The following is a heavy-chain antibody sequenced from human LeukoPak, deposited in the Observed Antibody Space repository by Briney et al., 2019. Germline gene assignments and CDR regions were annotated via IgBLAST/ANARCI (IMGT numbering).Heavy chain of an antibody. Sequence: SETLSLTCTVSSGSISRYYWSWIRQPPGKGLDWIGYIYYTGSTYYHRSLKSRVTISVDTSKNQFSLRLSSVTAADTAVYYWARVTKTGRFDWFQFHAFDIWGQGTMVIVSS. J-gene: IGHJ3*02. V-gene: IGHV4-59*01. CDR2: IYYTGST. CDR1: SGSISRYY. D-gene: IGHD3-9*01. CDR3: ARVTKTGRFDWFQFHAFDI.